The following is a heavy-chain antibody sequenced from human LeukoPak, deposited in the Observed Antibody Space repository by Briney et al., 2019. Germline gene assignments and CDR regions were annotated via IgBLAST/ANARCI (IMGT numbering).Heavy chain of an antibody. CDR3: AREWILTSYDY. D-gene: IGHD3-9*01. Sequence: SETLSLTCAVYGGSFSGYYWSWIRQPPGKGLEWIGEINHSGSTNYNPSLKSRVTISVDTSKNQFSLKQSSVTAADTAVYYCAREWILTSYDYWGQGTLVTVSS. CDR2: INHSGST. CDR1: GGSFSGYY. V-gene: IGHV4-34*01. J-gene: IGHJ4*02.